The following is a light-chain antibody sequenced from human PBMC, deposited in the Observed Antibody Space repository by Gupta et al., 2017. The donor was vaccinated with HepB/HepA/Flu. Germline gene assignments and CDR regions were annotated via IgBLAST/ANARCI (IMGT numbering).Light chain of an antibody. CDR1: QSISSW. V-gene: IGKV1-5*03. Sequence: DIQMTQSPSTLSASVGDRVTITCRASQSISSWLAWYQQKPGKAPKLLIYQASSLESGVPSRFSGSGFGTEFTLTISSRQPDDFAPYYCQQYYSASPLTFGGGTRLEIK. CDR2: QAS. CDR3: QQYYSASPLT. J-gene: IGKJ4*01.